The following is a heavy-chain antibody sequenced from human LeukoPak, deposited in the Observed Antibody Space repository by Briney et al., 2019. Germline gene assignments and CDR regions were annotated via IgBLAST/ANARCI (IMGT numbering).Heavy chain of an antibody. CDR3: AKEGCTRCTPFLVY. V-gene: IGHV3-53*01. J-gene: IGHJ4*02. CDR2: LYRGGST. Sequence: GGSLRLSCAASGFTVSSNYMSWVRQAPGMGLEWVSSLYRGGSTYYADSVKGRFTISRDNSKNTLYLQMNSLRAEDTAVYYCAKEGCTRCTPFLVYWGQGILVTVSS. D-gene: IGHD2-2*01. CDR1: GFTVSSNY.